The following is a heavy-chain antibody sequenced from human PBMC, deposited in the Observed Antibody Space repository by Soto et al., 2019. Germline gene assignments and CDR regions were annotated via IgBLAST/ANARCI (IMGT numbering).Heavy chain of an antibody. CDR3: ARGRMVAATSDDALEF. CDR1: GFSFRDYA. D-gene: IGHD1-26*01. J-gene: IGHJ3*01. Sequence: QTGGSLRLSCEASGFSFRDYAMYWVRQAPGKGLEWVSLLSGTSTIRFYADSVKGRFTVSRDNSRNTLLLQMDSLRVEDTAIYYCARGRMVAATSDDALEFWGQGTMVTVSS. V-gene: IGHV3-23*01. CDR2: LSGTSTIR.